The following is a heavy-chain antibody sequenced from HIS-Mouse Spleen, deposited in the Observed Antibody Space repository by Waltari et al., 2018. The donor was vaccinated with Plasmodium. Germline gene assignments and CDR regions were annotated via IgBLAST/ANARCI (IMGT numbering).Heavy chain of an antibody. V-gene: IGHV3-30*18. J-gene: IGHJ4*02. Sequence: QVQLVESGGGVVQPGRSLSLSLAASGFTFSSYGMHWVRQAPGKGLEWVAVISYDGSNKYYADSVKGRFTISRDNSKNTLYLQMNSLRAEDTAVYYCAKILSYSSSPEDYWGQGTLVTVSS. CDR2: ISYDGSNK. CDR1: GFTFSSYG. CDR3: AKILSYSSSPEDY. D-gene: IGHD6-6*01.